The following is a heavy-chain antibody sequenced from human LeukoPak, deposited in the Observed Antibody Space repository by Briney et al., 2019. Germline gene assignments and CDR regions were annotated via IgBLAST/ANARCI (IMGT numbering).Heavy chain of an antibody. V-gene: IGHV1-2*02. J-gene: IGHJ4*02. Sequence: GASVKVSCKASGYTFTGYYMHWVRQAPGQELEWMGWINPNSGGTNYAQKFQGRVTMTRDTSISTAYMELSRLRSDDTAVYYCARVGIVVVPAAIGALDYWGQGTLVTVSS. D-gene: IGHD2-2*02. CDR1: GYTFTGYY. CDR3: ARVGIVVVPAAIGALDY. CDR2: INPNSGGT.